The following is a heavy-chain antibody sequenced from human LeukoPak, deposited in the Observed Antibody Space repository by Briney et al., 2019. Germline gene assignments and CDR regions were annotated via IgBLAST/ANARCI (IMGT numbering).Heavy chain of an antibody. Sequence: GGSLRLSCAASGFTFYDYAMHWVRQAPGKGREWVSGISLNSGSIGYADSVKGRFTISRDNAKNSLYLQMNSLKAEDTALYYCAKAGAYDSSGSFDYWGQGTLVTDSS. CDR1: GFTFYDYA. V-gene: IGHV3-9*01. CDR3: AKAGAYDSSGSFDY. CDR2: ISLNSGSI. J-gene: IGHJ4*02. D-gene: IGHD3-22*01.